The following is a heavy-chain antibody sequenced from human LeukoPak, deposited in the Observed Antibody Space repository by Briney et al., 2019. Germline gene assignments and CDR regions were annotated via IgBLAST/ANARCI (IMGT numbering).Heavy chain of an antibody. D-gene: IGHD6-19*01. V-gene: IGHV4-39*01. CDR3: ARHGQWLVLDNWFDP. CDR2: IYYSENTYT. Sequence: SETLSLTCTVSGGSISTSRHYWGWIRRPPGKGLEWIGSIYYSENTYTYYNPSLKSRVTISVDTSKNQFSLKLRSVTAADTAVYYCARHGQWLVLDNWFDPWGQGTLVTVSS. CDR1: GGSISTSRHY. J-gene: IGHJ5*02.